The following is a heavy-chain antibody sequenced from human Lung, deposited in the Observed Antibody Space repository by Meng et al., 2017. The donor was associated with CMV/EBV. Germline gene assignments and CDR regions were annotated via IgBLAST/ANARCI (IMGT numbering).Heavy chain of an antibody. CDR3: AKQGARSVETTMVPYGEFDY. CDR2: VYYTGRA. D-gene: IGHD5-18*01. Sequence: SXTXSLXCIVSGGSISSGDYYWGWIRQSPGKALEWIGSVYYTGRADYSPSLKNRVTISVDTSRNQFTLNLHSVTAADKALYYCAKQGARSVETTMVPYGEFDYWXQGALVTVSS. J-gene: IGHJ4*02. CDR1: GGSISSGDYY. V-gene: IGHV4-39*01.